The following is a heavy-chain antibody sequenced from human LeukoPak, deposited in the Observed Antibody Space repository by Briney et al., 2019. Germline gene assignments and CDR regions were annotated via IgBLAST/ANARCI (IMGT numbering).Heavy chain of an antibody. D-gene: IGHD2/OR15-2a*01. Sequence: SETLSLTCTVSGGSISSSSYYWGWIRQPPGKGLEWIGSIYYSGSTYYNPSLRSRVTISVDTSKNHFSLILSSVTAADTAVYYCAGHAPHENGNKRGFEYWGQGTLVTVSS. V-gene: IGHV4-39*01. J-gene: IGHJ4*02. CDR3: AGHAPHENGNKRGFEY. CDR2: IYYSGST. CDR1: GGSISSSSYY.